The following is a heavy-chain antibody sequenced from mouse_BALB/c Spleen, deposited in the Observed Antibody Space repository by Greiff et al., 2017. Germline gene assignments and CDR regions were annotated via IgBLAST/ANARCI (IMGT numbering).Heavy chain of an antibody. D-gene: IGHD1-1*01. CDR2: ISSGSSTI. V-gene: IGHV5-17*02. CDR3: ARTPHYYGSSYAMDY. Sequence: EVKLMESGGGLVQPGGSRKLSCAASGFTFSSFGMHWVRQAPEKGLEWVAYISSGSSTIYYADTVKGRFTISRDNPKNTLFLQMTSLRSEDTAMYYCARTPHYYGSSYAMDYWGQGTSVTVSS. J-gene: IGHJ4*01. CDR1: GFTFSSFG.